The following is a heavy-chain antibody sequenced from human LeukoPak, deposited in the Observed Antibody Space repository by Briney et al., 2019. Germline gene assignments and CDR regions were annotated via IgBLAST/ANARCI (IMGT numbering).Heavy chain of an antibody. V-gene: IGHV3-23*01. CDR3: AKVEDLQTTTIFDYYYYGMDV. D-gene: IGHD3-9*01. CDR2: ISGSGGST. J-gene: IGHJ6*02. CDR1: GFTFSSYA. Sequence: PGGSLRLSCAASGFTFSSYAMSWVRQAPGKGLEWVSAISGSGGSTYYADSVKGRFTISRDNSKNTLYLQMNSLRAEDTAVYYCAKVEDLQTTTIFDYYYYGMDVWGQGTTVTVSS.